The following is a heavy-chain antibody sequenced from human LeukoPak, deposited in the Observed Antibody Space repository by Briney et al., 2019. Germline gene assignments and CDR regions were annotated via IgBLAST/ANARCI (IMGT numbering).Heavy chain of an antibody. V-gene: IGHV3-48*03. CDR1: GFTFSSYE. CDR2: ISSSGSTI. CDR3: ARMDPYCGGDCYTRDAFDI. J-gene: IGHJ3*02. Sequence: GGSLRLSCAASGFTFSSYEMNWVRQAPGKGLEWVSYISSSGSTIYYADSVKGRFIISRDNAKNSLYLQMNSLRAEDTAVYYCARMDPYCGGDCYTRDAFDIWGQGTMVTVSS. D-gene: IGHD2-21*02.